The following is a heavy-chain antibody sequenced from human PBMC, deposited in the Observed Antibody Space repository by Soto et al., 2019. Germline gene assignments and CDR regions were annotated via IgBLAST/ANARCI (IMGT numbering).Heavy chain of an antibody. J-gene: IGHJ6*02. CDR2: ISSSSSTI. CDR1: GFTFSSYS. D-gene: IGHD4-17*01. Sequence: GGSLRLSCAASGFTFSSYSMNWVRQAPGKGLEWVSYISSSSSTIYYADSVKGRFTISRDNAKNSLYLQMNSLRDEDTAVYYCARDTGFQLRWSPFDYYYYGMDVWGQGTTVTVSS. V-gene: IGHV3-48*02. CDR3: ARDTGFQLRWSPFDYYYYGMDV.